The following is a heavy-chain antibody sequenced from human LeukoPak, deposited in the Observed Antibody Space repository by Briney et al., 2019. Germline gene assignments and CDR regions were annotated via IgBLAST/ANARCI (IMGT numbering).Heavy chain of an antibody. CDR3: AKGASGSNWFDP. J-gene: IGHJ5*02. D-gene: IGHD1-26*01. CDR2: ITDSGGST. V-gene: IGHV3-23*01. Sequence: GSLRLSCAASRFTFTSYAMSWVRQAPGKGLEWVSTITDSGGSTYYADSVKGRFTITRDNPKNTLYLQMNSLRVEDTAVYYCAKGASGSNWFDPWGQGTLVTVSS. CDR1: RFTFTSYA.